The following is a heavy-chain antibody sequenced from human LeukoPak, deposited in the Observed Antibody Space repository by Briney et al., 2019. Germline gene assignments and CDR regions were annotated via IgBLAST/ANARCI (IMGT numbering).Heavy chain of an antibody. D-gene: IGHD6-19*01. J-gene: IGHJ4*02. CDR1: GFTFSSYS. Sequence: GGSLRLSCAASGFTFSSYSMNWVRQTPGKGLEWVSYISSSSSTIYYADSVKGRFTISRDNSKNTLYLQMNSLRAEDTAVYYCARDLFRQWLGDFDYWGQGTLVTVSS. CDR2: ISSSSSTI. V-gene: IGHV3-48*01. CDR3: ARDLFRQWLGDFDY.